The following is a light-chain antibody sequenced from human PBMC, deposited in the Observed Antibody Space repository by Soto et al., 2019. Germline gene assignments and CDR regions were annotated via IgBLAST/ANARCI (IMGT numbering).Light chain of an antibody. J-gene: IGLJ1*01. V-gene: IGLV2-8*01. CDR3: SSYTGSNSLMV. CDR2: EVT. CDR1: SSDIGGYNY. Sequence: QSVLTQPPSASGSPGQSVTISCTVTSSDIGGYNYVSWYQQHPGKAPKLMIFEVTKRPSGVPDRFSGSKSGNTASLTVSGLQAEVEADYSCSSYTGSNSLMVFGTGTKVTVL.